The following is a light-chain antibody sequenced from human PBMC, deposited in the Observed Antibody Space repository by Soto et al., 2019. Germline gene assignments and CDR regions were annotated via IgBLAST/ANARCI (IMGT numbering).Light chain of an antibody. Sequence: QSALTQPASVSGSPGQSITISCIGTSSDIGGYDFVSWYQQHPGKAPKLLIYDVTNRPSGVSYRFSGSKSGNTASLTISGLQAEDEADYYCNQYRTSSTNVFGTGTKLTVL. CDR1: SSDIGGYDF. CDR2: DVT. V-gene: IGLV2-14*01. J-gene: IGLJ1*01. CDR3: NQYRTSSTNV.